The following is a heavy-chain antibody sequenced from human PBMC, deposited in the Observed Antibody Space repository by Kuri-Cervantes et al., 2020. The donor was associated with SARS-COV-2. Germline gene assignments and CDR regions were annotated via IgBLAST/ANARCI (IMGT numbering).Heavy chain of an antibody. CDR3: AKSYRGKYQLLFLGY. J-gene: IGHJ4*02. CDR1: GFTFGDYA. CDR2: ISGSGGST. V-gene: IGHV3-23*01. D-gene: IGHD2-2*01. Sequence: GGSLRLSCTASGFTFGDYAMSWVRQAPGKGLEWVSAISGSGGSTYYADSVKGRFTISRDNSKNTLYLQMNSLRAEDTAVYYCAKSYRGKYQLLFLGYWGQGTLVTVSS.